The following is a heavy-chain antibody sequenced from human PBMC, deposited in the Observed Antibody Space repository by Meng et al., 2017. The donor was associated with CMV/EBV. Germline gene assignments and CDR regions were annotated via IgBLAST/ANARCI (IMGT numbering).Heavy chain of an antibody. J-gene: IGHJ6*02. V-gene: IGHV1-2*02. D-gene: IGHD2-2*01. CDR1: GYTFTGYY. CDR2: INPNTGGT. CDR3: ARILVEPAAIYYGLDV. Sequence: ASVKVSCKASGYTFTGYYIHWARQAPGQGLEWMGWINPNTGGTNYAQKFQGRVTMTRDTSISTAYMELSRLRSDDTAVYYCARILVEPAAIYYGLDVWGQGTTVTVSS.